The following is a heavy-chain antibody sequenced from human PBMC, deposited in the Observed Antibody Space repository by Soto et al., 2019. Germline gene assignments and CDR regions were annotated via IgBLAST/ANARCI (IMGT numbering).Heavy chain of an antibody. J-gene: IGHJ6*02. CDR1: GGSFSDYY. CDR2: INHSGST. Sequence: QVQLQQWGAGLLKPSETLSLTCAVYGGSFSDYYWNWIRQPPGKGLEWIGEINHSGSTNYNPSLKRRVTISVYTSKHHVVLKLSSVSAPDTAVDYCARPRPHYYYGMDVWGQGTTDTVSS. CDR3: ARPRPHYYYGMDV. V-gene: IGHV4-34*01.